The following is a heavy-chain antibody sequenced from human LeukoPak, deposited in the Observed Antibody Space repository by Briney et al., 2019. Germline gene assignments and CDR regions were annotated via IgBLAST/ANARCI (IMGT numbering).Heavy chain of an antibody. J-gene: IGHJ6*03. Sequence: GGSLRLSCAASGFTFSSYEMNWVRQAPGKGLEWVSYISSSGSTIYYADPVKGRFTISRDNAKNSLYLQMNSLRAEDTAVYYCARAAAGGPYYYYMDVWGKGTTVTVSS. CDR1: GFTFSSYE. CDR3: ARAAAGGPYYYYMDV. CDR2: ISSSGSTI. D-gene: IGHD2-15*01. V-gene: IGHV3-48*03.